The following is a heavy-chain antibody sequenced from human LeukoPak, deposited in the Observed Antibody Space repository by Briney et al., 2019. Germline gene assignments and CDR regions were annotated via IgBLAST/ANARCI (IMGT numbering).Heavy chain of an antibody. V-gene: IGHV3-21*04. D-gene: IGHD3-22*01. CDR1: GFAFSDYG. Sequence: PGGSLRLSCAASGFAFSDYGMHWVRQAPGKGLEWVSSISGDSTDIYYADSVKGRFTISRDNAKNSLYLQMTSLRAEDTAIYYCARRGYYDSSGYDFWGQGTLVTVSS. J-gene: IGHJ4*02. CDR2: ISGDSTDI. CDR3: ARRGYYDSSGYDF.